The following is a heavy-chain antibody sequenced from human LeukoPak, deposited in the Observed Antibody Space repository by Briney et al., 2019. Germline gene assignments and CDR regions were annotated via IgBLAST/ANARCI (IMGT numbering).Heavy chain of an antibody. J-gene: IGHJ3*02. D-gene: IGHD6-19*01. CDR2: IYHSGST. V-gene: IGHV4-38-2*01. CDR3: ASFTTAVAATLGAFDI. Sequence: PSETLSLTCAVSGYSISSGYYWGWIRPPPGKGLEWIGSIYHSGSTYYNPSLKSRVTISVDTSKNQFSLKLSSVTAAGTAVYYCASFTTAVAATLGAFDIWGQGTMVTVSS. CDR1: GYSISSGYY.